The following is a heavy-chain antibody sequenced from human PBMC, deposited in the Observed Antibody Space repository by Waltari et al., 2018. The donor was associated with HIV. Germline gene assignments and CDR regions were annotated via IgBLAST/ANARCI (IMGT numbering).Heavy chain of an antibody. V-gene: IGHV1-18*01. CDR3: ARGLGGSYYYGVDV. Sequence: HVHLVQSGAEVKMPGAIVRVYCNTSGYLFTHSGASWVRQAPGQGPEWLGWISGYNANTNYAQRLQGRVTLTTDTATSTAYMELRSLRSDDTAVYYCARGLGGSYYYGVDVWGQGTTVTVS. CDR2: ISGYNANT. J-gene: IGHJ6*02. CDR1: GYLFTHSG.